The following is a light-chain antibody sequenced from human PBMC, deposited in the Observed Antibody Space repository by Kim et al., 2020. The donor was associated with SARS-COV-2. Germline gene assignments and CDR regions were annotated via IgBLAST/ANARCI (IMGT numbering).Light chain of an antibody. J-gene: IGKJ2*01. V-gene: IGKV6D-21*02. Sequence: YVRPGVKVTITCRASETMGSSLHWYQLKPDQSPKLLIKYTSPSISGVPSRFSGSGSGTDFTLTINSLEAEDAAAYYCHQSHSLPYTFGQGTKLEI. CDR1: ETMGSS. CDR3: HQSHSLPYT. CDR2: YTS.